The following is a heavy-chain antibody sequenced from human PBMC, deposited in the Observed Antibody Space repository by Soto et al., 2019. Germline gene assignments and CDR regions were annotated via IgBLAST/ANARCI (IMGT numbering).Heavy chain of an antibody. Sequence: QVQLVQSGAEVKKPGSSVKVSCKASGGTFSSYAISWVRQAPGQGLEWMGGIIPIFGTANYAQKFQGRVTITADESTSTAYMELSSLRSEDTAVYYCASYYYDSSGCYQSGGYFDYWGQGTLVTVSS. J-gene: IGHJ4*02. CDR1: GGTFSSYA. V-gene: IGHV1-69*01. D-gene: IGHD3-22*01. CDR2: IIPIFGTA. CDR3: ASYYYDSSGCYQSGGYFDY.